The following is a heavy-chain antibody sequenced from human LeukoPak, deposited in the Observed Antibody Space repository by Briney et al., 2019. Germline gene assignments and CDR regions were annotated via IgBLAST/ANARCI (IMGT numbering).Heavy chain of an antibody. CDR1: GYTFTGYY. CDR2: ISAYNGNT. CDR3: ARGKQWLADLLDY. V-gene: IGHV1-18*04. J-gene: IGHJ4*02. D-gene: IGHD6-19*01. Sequence: ASVKVSCKASGYTFTGYYMHWVRQAPGQGLEWMGWISAYNGNTNYVQKLQDRVTMTTDTSTSTAYMELRSLRSDDTAVYYCARGKQWLADLLDYWGQGTLVTVSS.